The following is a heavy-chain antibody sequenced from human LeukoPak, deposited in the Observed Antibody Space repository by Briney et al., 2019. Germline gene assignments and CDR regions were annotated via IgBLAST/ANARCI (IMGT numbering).Heavy chain of an antibody. Sequence: GGSLRLSCAASGFTFSSYSMNWVRQAPGKGLDWVSSISSSSSYIYSADSVKGRFTISRDNAKNSLYLQMNSLRAEDTAVYYCAREADFWSGHYPFDYWGQGTLVTVSS. CDR3: AREADFWSGHYPFDY. D-gene: IGHD3-3*01. V-gene: IGHV3-21*01. J-gene: IGHJ4*02. CDR2: ISSSSSYI. CDR1: GFTFSSYS.